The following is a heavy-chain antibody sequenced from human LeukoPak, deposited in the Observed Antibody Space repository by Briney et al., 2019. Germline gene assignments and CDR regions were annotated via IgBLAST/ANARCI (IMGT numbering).Heavy chain of an antibody. Sequence: ASVKVSCKASGYTFTDYYMHWVRQAPGKGLEWMGGFDPEDGETIYAQKFQGRVTMTEDTSTDTAYMELSSLRSEDTAVYYCATVWSVPAATYWFDPWGQGTLVTVSS. CDR1: GYTFTDYY. CDR3: ATVWSVPAATYWFDP. D-gene: IGHD2-2*01. V-gene: IGHV1-24*01. J-gene: IGHJ5*02. CDR2: FDPEDGET.